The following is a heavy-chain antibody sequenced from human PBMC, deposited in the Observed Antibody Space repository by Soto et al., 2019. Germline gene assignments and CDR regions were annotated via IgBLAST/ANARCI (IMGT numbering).Heavy chain of an antibody. CDR2: INPNSGGT. Sequence: ASVKVSCKASGYTFTGYYMHWVRQAPGQGLEWMGWINPNSGGTNYAQKFQGWVTMTRDTSISTAYMELSRLRSDDTAVYYCARVLVDGSSWPHHDAFDIWGQGTMVTVSS. V-gene: IGHV1-2*04. CDR3: ARVLVDGSSWPHHDAFDI. CDR1: GYTFTGYY. D-gene: IGHD6-13*01. J-gene: IGHJ3*02.